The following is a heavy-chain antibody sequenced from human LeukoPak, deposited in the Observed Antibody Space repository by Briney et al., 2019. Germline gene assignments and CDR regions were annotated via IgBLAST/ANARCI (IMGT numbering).Heavy chain of an antibody. Sequence: GASVTVSCTVSGYTLTELSMHWVRQAPGKGLEWMGGFDPEDGETIYAQKFQGRVTMTEDTSTDTAYMELSSLRSEDTAVYYCATVFTSYFDYWGQGTLVTVSS. CDR3: ATVFTSYFDY. D-gene: IGHD2-2*01. V-gene: IGHV1-24*01. CDR1: GYTLTELS. J-gene: IGHJ4*02. CDR2: FDPEDGET.